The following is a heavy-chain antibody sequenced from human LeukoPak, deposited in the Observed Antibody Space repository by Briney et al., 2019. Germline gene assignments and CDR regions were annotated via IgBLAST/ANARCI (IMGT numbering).Heavy chain of an antibody. D-gene: IGHD5-18*01. V-gene: IGHV4-34*01. CDR2: INHSGST. J-gene: IGHJ6*03. CDR3: ASTLSGYSYGYGYYCYYMDV. CDR1: GGSFSGYY. Sequence: SETLSLTCAVYGGSFSGYYWSWIRQPPGKGLEWIGEINHSGSTNYNSSLKSRVTISVDTSKNQFSLKLSSVTAADTAVYYCASTLSGYSYGYGYYCYYMDVWGKGTTVTISS.